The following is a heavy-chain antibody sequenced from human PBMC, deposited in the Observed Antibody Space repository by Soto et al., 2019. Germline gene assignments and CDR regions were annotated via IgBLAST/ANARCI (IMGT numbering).Heavy chain of an antibody. CDR1: GLTLSTSA. D-gene: IGHD3-10*01. CDR3: ARNSDHRLVRGWLDP. V-gene: IGHV3-30*04. CDR2: ISHDGSHE. Sequence: QGQLHESGGGVVQPGRSLRISCAASGLTLSTSAMQWVRQAPGKGLEWVAMISHDGSHEYYGDSVKGRFSVSRDNSHNSLQLQMNSLRIEDTAVYFCARNSDHRLVRGWLDPWGQGTLVTVSS. J-gene: IGHJ5*02.